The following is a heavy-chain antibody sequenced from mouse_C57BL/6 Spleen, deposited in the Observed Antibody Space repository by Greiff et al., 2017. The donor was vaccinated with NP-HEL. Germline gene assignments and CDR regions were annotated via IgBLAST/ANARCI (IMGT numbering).Heavy chain of an antibody. CDR3: ARAVITTVVATGNYYAMDY. V-gene: IGHV1-26*01. Sequence: EVQLQQSGPELVKPGASVKISCKASGYTFTDYYMNWVKQSHGKSLEWIGDINPNNGGTSSNQKFKGKATLTVDKSSSTAYMELRSLTSEDSAVYYFARAVITTVVATGNYYAMDYWGQGTSVTVSS. D-gene: IGHD1-1*01. J-gene: IGHJ4*01. CDR2: INPNNGGT. CDR1: GYTFTDYY.